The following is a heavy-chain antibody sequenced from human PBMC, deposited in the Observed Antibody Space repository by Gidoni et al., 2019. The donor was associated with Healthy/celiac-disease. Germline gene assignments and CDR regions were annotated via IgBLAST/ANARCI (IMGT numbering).Heavy chain of an antibody. D-gene: IGHD1-1*01. CDR3: ARGGPRYNWNDGGALDY. Sequence: QVQLQQWGAGLLKPSETLSLTCAVYGGSFSGYYWSWIRQPPGKGLEWIGEINHSGSTNYNPSLKSRVTISVDTSKNQFSLKLSSVTAADTAVYYCARGGPRYNWNDGGALDYWGQGTLVTVSS. J-gene: IGHJ4*02. CDR2: INHSGST. CDR1: GGSFSGYY. V-gene: IGHV4-34*01.